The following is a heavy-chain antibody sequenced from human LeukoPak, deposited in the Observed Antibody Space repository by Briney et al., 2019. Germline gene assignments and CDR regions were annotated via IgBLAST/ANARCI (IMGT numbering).Heavy chain of an antibody. J-gene: IGHJ6*03. CDR2: ISNFGDII. CDR1: GFTFSSYE. CDR3: AKDATAVVGTVYMDV. V-gene: IGHV3-48*03. D-gene: IGHD6-13*01. Sequence: GGSLRLSCAASGFTFSSYEMNWVRQAPGKGLEWISHISNFGDIIHYADPVEGRFTISRDNAKNSLYLQMNSLRAEDTAVYYCAKDATAVVGTVYMDVWGKGTTVTISS.